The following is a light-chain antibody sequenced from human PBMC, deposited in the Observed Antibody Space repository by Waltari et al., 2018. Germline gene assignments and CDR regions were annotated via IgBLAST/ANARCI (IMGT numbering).Light chain of an antibody. J-gene: IGKJ4*01. CDR2: RAS. V-gene: IGKV1-5*03. Sequence: DSQITQYPSTLSASVGDRVSITCRASQSFSDCLAWFQKKPGEAPKDLNKRASNVESGVPSRFSVSGSGTDFTLTISSLQPDDFGTYYCQQYFRFPLTFGGGTKVEI. CDR1: QSFSDC. CDR3: QQYFRFPLT.